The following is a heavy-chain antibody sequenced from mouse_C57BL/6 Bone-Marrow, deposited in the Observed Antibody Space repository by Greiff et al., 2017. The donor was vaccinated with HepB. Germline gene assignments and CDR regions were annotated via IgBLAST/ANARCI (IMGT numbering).Heavy chain of an antibody. CDR3: ARDYYGPWFAY. Sequence: VQLQQSGAELVRPGASVKLSCKASGYTFTDYYINWVKQRPGQGLERIARIYPGSGNTYYNEKFKGKATLTAEKSSSTAYMQLSSLTSEDSAVYFCARDYYGPWFAYWGQGTLVTVSA. CDR1: GYTFTDYY. CDR2: IYPGSGNT. V-gene: IGHV1-76*01. J-gene: IGHJ3*01. D-gene: IGHD1-2*01.